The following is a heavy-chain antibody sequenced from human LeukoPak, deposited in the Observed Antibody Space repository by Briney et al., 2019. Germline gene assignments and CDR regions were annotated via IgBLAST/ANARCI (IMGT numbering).Heavy chain of an antibody. J-gene: IGHJ4*02. D-gene: IGHD4-17*01. Sequence: GGSLRLSCAASGFTFSSFWMTWVRQAPGKVLEWVANIKQDGSEKYYVVSVKGRFTISRDNAKNSLYLQMNSLRAEDTAVYYCARTIDYGDYVDYWGQGNLVTVSS. CDR3: ARTIDYGDYVDY. V-gene: IGHV3-7*01. CDR2: IKQDGSEK. CDR1: GFTFSSFW.